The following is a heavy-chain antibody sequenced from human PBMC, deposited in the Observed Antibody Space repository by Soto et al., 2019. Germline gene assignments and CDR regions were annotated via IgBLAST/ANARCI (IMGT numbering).Heavy chain of an antibody. D-gene: IGHD6-19*01. J-gene: IGHJ4*02. CDR2: LSGSGTST. CDR1: GFSFVNYA. Sequence: EVQLLESGGGLVQPGGSLRLYCAASGFSFVNYAMNWVRQAPGKGLEWVSGLSGSGTSTYYADSVKGRFTISRDNSRDTLFLQMNSLTVDDTAVYYCAKATTNGGWFNPFDSWGQGALVTVSS. CDR3: AKATTNGGWFNPFDS. V-gene: IGHV3-23*01.